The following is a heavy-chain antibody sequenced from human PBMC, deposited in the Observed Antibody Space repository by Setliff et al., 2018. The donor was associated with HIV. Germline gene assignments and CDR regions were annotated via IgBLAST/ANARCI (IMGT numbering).Heavy chain of an antibody. CDR1: GYTFTSYY. V-gene: IGHV1-46*01. Sequence: ASVKVSCKASGYTFTSYYMHWVRQAPGQGLEWMGIINPIGGSTSYAQKFQGRVTMTRDTSTSTVYMELSSLRSEDTAVYYCAREVVPAAMRYYYYRDVWGKGTTVTVSS. J-gene: IGHJ6*03. CDR3: AREVVPAAMRYYYYRDV. D-gene: IGHD2-2*01. CDR2: INPIGGST.